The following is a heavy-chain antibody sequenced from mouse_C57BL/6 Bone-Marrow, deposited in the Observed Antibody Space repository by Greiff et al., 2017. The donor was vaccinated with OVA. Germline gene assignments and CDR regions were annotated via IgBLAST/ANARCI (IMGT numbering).Heavy chain of an antibody. CDR3: ARARIYYDL. Sequence: VQLQQSGAELVMPGASVKLSCKASGYTFTSYWMHWVKQRPGQGLEWIGEIDPSDSYTNYNQKFKGKSTLTVDKSSSTAYMQLSSLTSEDSAVYYCARARIYYDLWGQGTTLTVSS. V-gene: IGHV1-69*01. CDR1: GYTFTSYW. J-gene: IGHJ2*01. CDR2: IDPSDSYT.